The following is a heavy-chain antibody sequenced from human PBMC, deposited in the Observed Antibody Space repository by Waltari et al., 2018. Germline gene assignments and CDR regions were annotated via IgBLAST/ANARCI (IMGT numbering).Heavy chain of an antibody. J-gene: IGHJ4*02. Sequence: QVQLVQSGAEVKKPGASVKVSCKASGYTFTSYDINGVRQATGQGLEWMGWMNPNSGNTGYAQKFQGRVTITRNTSISTAYMELSSLRSEDTAVYYCARGLPGRWRGYDFWSGDYWGQGTLVTVSS. CDR2: MNPNSGNT. V-gene: IGHV1-8*03. CDR1: GYTFTSYD. CDR3: ARGLPGRWRGYDFWSGDY. D-gene: IGHD3-3*01.